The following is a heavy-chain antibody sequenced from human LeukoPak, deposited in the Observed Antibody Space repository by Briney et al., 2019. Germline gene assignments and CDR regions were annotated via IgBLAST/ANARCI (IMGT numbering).Heavy chain of an antibody. CDR2: INHSGST. CDR3: ASRGYSYGYLFDY. CDR1: GGSFSGYY. V-gene: IGHV4-34*01. J-gene: IGHJ4*02. D-gene: IGHD5-18*01. Sequence: PSETLSLTCAVYGGSFSGYYWSWIRQPPGKGLEWIGEINHSGSTNYNPSLKGRVTISVDTSKNQFSLKLSSVTAADTAVYYCASRGYSYGYLFDYWGQGTLVTVSS.